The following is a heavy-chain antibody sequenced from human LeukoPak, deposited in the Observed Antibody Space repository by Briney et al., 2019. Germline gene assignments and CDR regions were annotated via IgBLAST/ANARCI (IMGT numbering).Heavy chain of an antibody. V-gene: IGHV3-33*06. J-gene: IGHJ4*02. Sequence: GRSLRHSCAASGFTFISYGMHWVRQAPGKGLEWVAVIWYDGSNKYYADSVKGRFTISRDNSKNTLYLQMNSLRAEDTAVYYCAKDGMLGWFDYWGQGTLVTVSS. CDR3: AKDGMLGWFDY. D-gene: IGHD2-21*01. CDR2: IWYDGSNK. CDR1: GFTFISYG.